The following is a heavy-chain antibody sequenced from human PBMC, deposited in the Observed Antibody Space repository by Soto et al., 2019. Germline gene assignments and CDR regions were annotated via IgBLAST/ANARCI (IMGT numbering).Heavy chain of an antibody. Sequence: AGGSLRLSCAASGFSLSDYWMSWVRQSPGKGLEWVANINQDESEKYFMDSVTGRFAISRDNAKNSLYLQMNRLRAEDTAVYYCASPYYSSSWPATYYYYGMDVWGQGTTVTVSS. CDR2: INQDESEK. J-gene: IGHJ6*02. CDR1: GFSLSDYW. D-gene: IGHD6-13*01. CDR3: ASPYYSSSWPATYYYYGMDV. V-gene: IGHV3-7*01.